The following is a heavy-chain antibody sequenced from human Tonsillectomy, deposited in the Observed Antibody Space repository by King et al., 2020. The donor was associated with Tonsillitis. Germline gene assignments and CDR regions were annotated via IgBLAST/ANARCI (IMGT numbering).Heavy chain of an antibody. CDR1: EFTFSSYG. V-gene: IGHV3-30*02. CDR3: AKGGRVETDYAYFDF. D-gene: IGHD3-16*01. Sequence: VQLVESGGGVVLPGGSLRLSCAASEFTFSSYGMHWVRQAPGKGLEWVALVRHDGSNENYADSVKGRFTISRDNSKNTLYLQMNSLRVEDTAVYYCAKGGRVETDYAYFDFWGQGTLVTVSS. CDR2: VRHDGSNE. J-gene: IGHJ4*02.